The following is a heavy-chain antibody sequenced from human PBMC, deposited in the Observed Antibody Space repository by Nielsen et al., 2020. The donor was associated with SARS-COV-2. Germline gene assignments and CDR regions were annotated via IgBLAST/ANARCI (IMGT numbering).Heavy chain of an antibody. Sequence: SETLSLTCTVSGGSISSGRYYWSWIRPPAGKGLEWIGRIYTSGSTNYNPSLKSRVTISVDTSKNQFSLTLSSVTAADTAVYYCARDCSCGLGSSPSYYFDYWGQGTLVTVSS. CDR2: IYTSGST. D-gene: IGHD7-27*01. CDR3: ARDCSCGLGSSPSYYFDY. J-gene: IGHJ4*02. CDR1: GGSISSGRYY. V-gene: IGHV4-61*02.